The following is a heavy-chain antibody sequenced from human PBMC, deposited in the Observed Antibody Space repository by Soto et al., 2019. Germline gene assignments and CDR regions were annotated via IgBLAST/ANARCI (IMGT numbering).Heavy chain of an antibody. Sequence: EVQLVESGGGLVQPGRSLRLSCAASGFTFDDYAMHWVRQAPGKGLEWVSGISWNSGSIGYADSVKGRFTISRDNAKNSLYLQMNSLRAEDKALYYCAKAVAGFSKGRYFDLWGRGTLVTVSS. CDR1: GFTFDDYA. V-gene: IGHV3-9*01. CDR2: ISWNSGSI. D-gene: IGHD6-19*01. J-gene: IGHJ2*01. CDR3: AKAVAGFSKGRYFDL.